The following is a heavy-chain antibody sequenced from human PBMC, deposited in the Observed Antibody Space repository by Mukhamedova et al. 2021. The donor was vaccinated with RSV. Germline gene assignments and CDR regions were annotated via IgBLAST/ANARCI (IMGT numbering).Heavy chain of an antibody. V-gene: IGHV3-7*01. J-gene: IGHJ6*03. CDR3: ARAQHPHYYDSSGYSRYYYYMDV. Sequence: MGWVRQAPGKGLEWVANIKQDGSEKYYVDSVKGRFTISRDNAKNSLYLQMNSLRAEDTAVYYCARAQHPHYYDSSGYSRYYYYMDVW. CDR2: IKQDGSEK. D-gene: IGHD3-22*01.